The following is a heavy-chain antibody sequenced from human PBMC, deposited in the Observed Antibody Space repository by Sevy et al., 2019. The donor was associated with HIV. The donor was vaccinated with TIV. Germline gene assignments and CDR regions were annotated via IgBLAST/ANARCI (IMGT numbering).Heavy chain of an antibody. CDR1: GYTFTAYY. CDR2: INPNSGGT. CDR3: ARAYYYDSSAYYFDH. J-gene: IGHJ4*02. D-gene: IGHD3-22*01. V-gene: IGHV1-2*06. Sequence: ASVKVSCKASGYTFTAYYVHWVRQAPGQGLEWMGRINPNSGGTNYAQKFQGRVTMTRDTSIGTAYMELSGLRYDDTAVYHCARAYYYDSSAYYFDHWGQGTLVTVSS.